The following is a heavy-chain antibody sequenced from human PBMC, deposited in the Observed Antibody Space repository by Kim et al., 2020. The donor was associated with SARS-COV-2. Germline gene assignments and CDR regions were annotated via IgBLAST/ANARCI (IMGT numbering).Heavy chain of an antibody. CDR2: ISWNSGSI. J-gene: IGHJ3*02. D-gene: IGHD3-10*01. CDR3: AKALLWFGELGYAFDI. V-gene: IGHV3-9*01. Sequence: GGSLRLSCAASGFTFDDYAMHWVRQAPGKGLEWVSGISWNSGSIGYADSVKGRFTISRDNAKNSLYLQMNSLRAEDTALYYCAKALLWFGELGYAFDIWG. CDR1: GFTFDDYA.